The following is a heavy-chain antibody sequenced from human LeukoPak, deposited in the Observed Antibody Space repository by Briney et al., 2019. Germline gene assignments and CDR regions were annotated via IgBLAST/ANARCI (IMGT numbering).Heavy chain of an antibody. Sequence: GESLKISCKGSGYSFTNYWIGWVRPMPGKGLEWMGIIYPGDTDTKYSPSFQGQVTISADKSISTAYLQWRSLKASDTAMYYCARQPTPWGNFDYWGQGTLVTVSS. D-gene: IGHD3-16*01. V-gene: IGHV5-51*01. J-gene: IGHJ4*02. CDR2: IYPGDTDT. CDR3: ARQPTPWGNFDY. CDR1: GYSFTNYW.